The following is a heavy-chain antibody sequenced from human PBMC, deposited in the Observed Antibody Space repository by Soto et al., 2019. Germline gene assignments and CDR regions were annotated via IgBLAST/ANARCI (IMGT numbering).Heavy chain of an antibody. CDR1: GYTFTGNY. V-gene: IGHV1-2*04. Sequence: QVQLVQSGAEVKKPGASVKVSCKASGYTFTGNYMHWVRQAPGQGFGWMGWINVNSGGTKYAQKFQGWVTMTRDTSISTAYMELSRLRSDVTAVYYCARGDKLSLYPQLDYWGQGTLVTVSS. J-gene: IGHJ4*02. D-gene: IGHD3-16*02. CDR2: INVNSGGT. CDR3: ARGDKLSLYPQLDY.